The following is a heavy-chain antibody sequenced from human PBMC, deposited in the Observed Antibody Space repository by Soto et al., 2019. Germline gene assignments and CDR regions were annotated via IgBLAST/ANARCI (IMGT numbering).Heavy chain of an antibody. CDR3: ASNTGIAAYYYYGMDV. J-gene: IGHJ6*02. CDR2: IIPIFGTA. CDR1: GGTFSSYA. D-gene: IGHD6-13*01. V-gene: IGHV1-69*05. Sequence: QVQLVQSGAEVKKPGSSVKVSCKASGGTFSSYAISWVRQAPGQGLEWMGGIIPIFGTANYAQKFQGRVTIPXXGXTXXADMELSSLRSEDTAVYYCASNTGIAAYYYYGMDVWGQGTTVTVSS.